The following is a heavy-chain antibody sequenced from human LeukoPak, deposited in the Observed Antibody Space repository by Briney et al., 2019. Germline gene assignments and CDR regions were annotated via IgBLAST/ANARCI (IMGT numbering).Heavy chain of an antibody. CDR3: ARDGVHYCSGGSCHPI. CDR2: ISAYNGNT. CDR1: GYTFTSYG. Sequence: ASVKVSCKASGYTFTSYGISWVRQAPGQGLEWMGWISAYNGNTNYAQKLQGRVTMTTDTSTSTAYMELRSLRSDDTAVYYCARDGVHYCSGGSCHPIWGQGTMVTVSS. J-gene: IGHJ3*02. D-gene: IGHD2-15*01. V-gene: IGHV1-18*01.